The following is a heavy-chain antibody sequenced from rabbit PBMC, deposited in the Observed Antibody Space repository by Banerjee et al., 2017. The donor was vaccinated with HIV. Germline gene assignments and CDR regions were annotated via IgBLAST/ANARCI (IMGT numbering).Heavy chain of an antibody. CDR2: INTSSGNT. Sequence: SGGDLVKPEGSLTLTCTASGFSFSNKYVMCWVRQAPGKGLEWIACINTSSGNTVYASWAKGRFTISKTSSTTVALQMTSLTAADTATYFCARDRSAWGAGEFNLWGPGTLVTVS. D-gene: IGHD4-1*01. CDR3: ARDRSAWGAGEFNL. CDR1: GFSFSNKYV. J-gene: IGHJ4*01. V-gene: IGHV1S45*01.